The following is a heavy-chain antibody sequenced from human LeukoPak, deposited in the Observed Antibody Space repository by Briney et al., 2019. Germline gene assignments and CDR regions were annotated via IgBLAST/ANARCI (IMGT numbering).Heavy chain of an antibody. CDR2: IYYSGST. CDR3: ARASYYGSGSYIDY. D-gene: IGHD3-10*01. Sequence: SETLSLTCSVSGGSISSGSYYWSWIRQPAGKGLEWIGYIYYSGSTNYNPSLKSRVTISVDTSKNQFSLKLSSVTAADTAVYYCARASYYGSGSYIDYWGRGTLVTVSS. CDR1: GGSISSGSYY. J-gene: IGHJ4*02. V-gene: IGHV4-61*10.